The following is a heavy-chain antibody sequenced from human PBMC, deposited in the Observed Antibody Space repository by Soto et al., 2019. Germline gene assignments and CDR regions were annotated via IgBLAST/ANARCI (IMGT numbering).Heavy chain of an antibody. Sequence: SETLSPTCTVSGGSISSGDYYWSWIRQPPGKGLEWIGYNYYSGSTYYNPSLKSRVTISVDTSKNQFSLKLSSVTAADTAVYYCARDTVGGWFDPWGKGTLVTVSS. CDR2: NYYSGST. V-gene: IGHV4-30-4*01. J-gene: IGHJ5*02. D-gene: IGHD2-15*01. CDR1: GGSISSGDYY. CDR3: ARDTVGGWFDP.